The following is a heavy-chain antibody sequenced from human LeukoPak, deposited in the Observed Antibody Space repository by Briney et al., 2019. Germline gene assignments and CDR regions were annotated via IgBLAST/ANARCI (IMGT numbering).Heavy chain of an antibody. CDR3: ATNQYGDYTLGDY. V-gene: IGHV1-2*02. CDR2: INPNSGGT. Sequence: ASVKVSCKASGYTFTDYYMHWVRQAPGQGLEWMGWINPNSGGTNYAQKFQGRVTMTRDTSISTAYMELSTLRSDDTAVYYCATNQYGDYTLGDYWGQGTLVSVSS. CDR1: GYTFTDYY. J-gene: IGHJ4*02. D-gene: IGHD4-17*01.